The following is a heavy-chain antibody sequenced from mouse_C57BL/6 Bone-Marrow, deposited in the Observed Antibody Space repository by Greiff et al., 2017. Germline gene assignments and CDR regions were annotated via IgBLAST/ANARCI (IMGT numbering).Heavy chain of an antibody. J-gene: IGHJ2*01. Sequence: VQLQESGAELVRPGASVKLSCKASGYTFTDYYINWVKQRPGQGLEWIARIYPGSGNTYYNEKFKGKATLTAEKSSSTAYMQLSSLTSEDSAVYFCARSLWFFDYWGQGTTLTVSS. CDR2: IYPGSGNT. D-gene: IGHD2-2*01. CDR1: GYTFTDYY. CDR3: ARSLWFFDY. V-gene: IGHV1-76*01.